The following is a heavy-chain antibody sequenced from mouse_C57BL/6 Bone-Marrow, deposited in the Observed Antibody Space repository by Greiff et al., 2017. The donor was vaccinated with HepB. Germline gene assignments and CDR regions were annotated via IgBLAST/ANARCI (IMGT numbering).Heavy chain of an antibody. D-gene: IGHD1-1*01. CDR3: ASLLLRGDFDV. CDR1: GYTFTSYG. CDR2: IYPRSGNT. V-gene: IGHV1-81*01. J-gene: IGHJ1*03. Sequence: VQLQQSGAELARPGASVKLSCKASGYTFTSYGISWVKQRTGQGLEWIGEIYPRSGNTYYNEKFKGKATLTADKSSSTAYMELRSLTSEDSAVYFCASLLLRGDFDVWGTGTTVTVSS.